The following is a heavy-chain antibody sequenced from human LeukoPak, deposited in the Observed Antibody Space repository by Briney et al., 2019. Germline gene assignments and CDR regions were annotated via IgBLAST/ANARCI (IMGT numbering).Heavy chain of an antibody. D-gene: IGHD6-13*01. V-gene: IGHV1-2*02. CDR1: GFTFTAYY. J-gene: IGHJ4*02. Sequence: ASVKVSCKASGFTFTAYYMHWVRQAPGQRLEWMGWINPNSGGTNYAQKFQGRVTMTRDTSISTAYMELSRLRSDDTAVYYCARGSSSWKAPADYWGQGTLVTVSS. CDR3: ARGSSSWKAPADY. CDR2: INPNSGGT.